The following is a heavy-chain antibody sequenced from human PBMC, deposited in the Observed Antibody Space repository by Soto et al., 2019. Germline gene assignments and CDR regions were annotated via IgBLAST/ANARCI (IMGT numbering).Heavy chain of an antibody. CDR3: ARESEDLTSNFDY. Sequence: PVGSLRLSCAASGFTFTRYSMNWVRQAPGKGLEWVSSISSTTNYIYYADSMKGRFTVSRDNAKNSVYLDMNSLSAEDTAVHYCARESEDLTSNFDYWGQGTLVTVSS. V-gene: IGHV3-21*01. J-gene: IGHJ4*02. CDR2: ISSTTNYI. CDR1: GFTFTRYS.